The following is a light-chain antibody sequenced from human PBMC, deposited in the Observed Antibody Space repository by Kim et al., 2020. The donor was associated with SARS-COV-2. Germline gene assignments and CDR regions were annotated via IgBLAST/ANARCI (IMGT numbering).Light chain of an antibody. CDR3: QKYNSAPWT. J-gene: IGKJ1*01. CDR1: QALANS. CDR2: AAS. V-gene: IGKV1-27*01. Sequence: PSLGDRVTITCRASQALANSLAWYPQKPGKVPKLLIYAASTLQSGGPSRFSGSESGTQFTLTIGSLQTEDVATYYCQKYNSAPWTFGPGTKVDIK.